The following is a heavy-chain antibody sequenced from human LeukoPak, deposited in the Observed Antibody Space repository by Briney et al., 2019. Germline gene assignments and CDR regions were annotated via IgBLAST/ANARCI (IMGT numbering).Heavy chain of an antibody. V-gene: IGHV3-11*04. CDR1: GFTSNY. D-gene: IGHD3-3*01. J-gene: IGHJ4*02. CDR3: ARVSPKYYDFWSGYYFLDY. CDR2: IYSDGSTT. Sequence: PGGSLRLSCAASGFTSNYMSWVRQAPGKGLEWISLIYSDGSTTYYADSVKGRFTISRDNAKNSLYLQMNSLRAEDTAVYYCARVSPKYYDFWSGYYFLDYWGQGTLVTVSS.